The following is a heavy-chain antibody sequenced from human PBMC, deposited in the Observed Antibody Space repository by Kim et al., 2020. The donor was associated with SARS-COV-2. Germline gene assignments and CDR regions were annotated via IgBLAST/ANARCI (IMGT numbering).Heavy chain of an antibody. CDR1: GFTFSSYS. CDR2: ISSSSSYI. J-gene: IGHJ3*02. CDR3: AREHIGKIVAANYAFDI. D-gene: IGHD5-12*01. V-gene: IGHV3-21*01. Sequence: GGSLRLSCAASGFTFSSYSMNWVRQAPGKGLEWVSSISSSSSYIYYADSVKGRFTISRDNAKNSLYLQMNSLRAEDTAVYYCAREHIGKIVAANYAFDIWGQGTMVTVSS.